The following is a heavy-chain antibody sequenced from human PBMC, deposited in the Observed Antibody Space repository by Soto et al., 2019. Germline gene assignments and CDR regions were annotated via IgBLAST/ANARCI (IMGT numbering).Heavy chain of an antibody. Sequence: GESLKISCISSGFTFRTYTMNWVRQAPGKGLEWVSAISGSGGSTYYADSVKGRFTISRDNSKNTLYLQMNSLRAEDTAVYYCAKEDPGPWGQGTLVTVSS. CDR1: GFTFRTYT. V-gene: IGHV3-23*01. J-gene: IGHJ5*02. CDR3: AKEDPGP. CDR2: ISGSGGST.